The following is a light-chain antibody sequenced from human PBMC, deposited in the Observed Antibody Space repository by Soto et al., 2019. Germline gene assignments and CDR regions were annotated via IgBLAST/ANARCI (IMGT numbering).Light chain of an antibody. J-gene: IGKJ1*01. CDR2: IGS. V-gene: IGKV1-39*01. CDR1: QSISSY. Sequence: DIQMTQSPSSLSASVGDRVTITCRASQSISSYVNWYQQKPGKAPKLLIYIGSNLQSGVSSRFTGSGSGTDFTLTITSLQPEDVATYYCQQSYSILRWTFGQGTRWISN. CDR3: QQSYSILRWT.